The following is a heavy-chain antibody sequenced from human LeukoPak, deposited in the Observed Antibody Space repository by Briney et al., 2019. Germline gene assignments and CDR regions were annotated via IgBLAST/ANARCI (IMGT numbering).Heavy chain of an antibody. D-gene: IGHD2-15*01. CDR1: GFTFSSYG. CDR2: IWYDGSKT. V-gene: IGHV3-33*01. CDR3: ARVASGYCSGGSCYSFTRYWYFDL. Sequence: GGSLRLSCAASGFTFSSYGMHWVRQAPGKGLEWVAVIWYDGSKTYYADSVKGRFTISRENAKNSLYLQMNSLRAGDTAVYYCARVASGYCSGGSCYSFTRYWYFDLWGRGTLSLSPQ. J-gene: IGHJ2*01.